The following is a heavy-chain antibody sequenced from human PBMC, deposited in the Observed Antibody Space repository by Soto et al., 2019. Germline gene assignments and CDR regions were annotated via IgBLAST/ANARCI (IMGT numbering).Heavy chain of an antibody. Sequence: ASVKVSCKASGGTFSSYAISWVRQAPGQGLEWMGGIIPIFGTANYAQKFQGRVTITADESTSTAYMELSSLRSEDTAVYYCARGYYDIICLTSGYHYGMVVWGQGITVTVSS. D-gene: IGHD3-22*01. CDR2: IIPIFGTA. CDR1: GGTFSSYA. J-gene: IGHJ6*02. CDR3: ARGYYDIICLTSGYHYGMVV. V-gene: IGHV1-69*13.